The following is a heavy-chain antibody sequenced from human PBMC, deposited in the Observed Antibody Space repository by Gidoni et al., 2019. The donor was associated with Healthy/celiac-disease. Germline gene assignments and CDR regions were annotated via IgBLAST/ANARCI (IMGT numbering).Heavy chain of an antibody. Sequence: VQLVESGGGVVQPGRSLRLSCSASGFTFSSYAMHWVRQAPGKGLEWVAVISYDGSNKYYADSVKCRFTISRDNSKNTLYLQMNSLRAEDTAVYYCARPSKVRGVVTLYGMDVWGQGTTVTVSS. CDR1: GFTFSSYA. D-gene: IGHD3-10*01. J-gene: IGHJ6*02. CDR3: ARPSKVRGVVTLYGMDV. CDR2: ISYDGSNK. V-gene: IGHV3-30-3*01.